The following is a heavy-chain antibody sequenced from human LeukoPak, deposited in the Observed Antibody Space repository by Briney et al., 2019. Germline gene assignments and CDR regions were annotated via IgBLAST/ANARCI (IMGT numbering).Heavy chain of an antibody. J-gene: IGHJ4*02. V-gene: IGHV3-48*02. Sequence: GGSLRLSCAASGFTFSSYSMNWVRQAPGKGLEWVSYIARGTGTIYYVDSVKGRFTISRDNAQNSLYLQMNSLRDEDTAVYYCARVSPESGYYYGEYWGLGTLVTVSS. CDR3: ARVSPESGYYYGEY. CDR1: GFTFSSYS. CDR2: IARGTGTI. D-gene: IGHD3-22*01.